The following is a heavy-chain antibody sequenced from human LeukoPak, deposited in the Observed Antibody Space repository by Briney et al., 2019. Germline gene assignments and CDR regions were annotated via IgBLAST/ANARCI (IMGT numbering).Heavy chain of an antibody. J-gene: IGHJ6*03. D-gene: IGHD3-10*01. CDR2: IKEDGTEK. Sequence: GRSLRLSCAASEFSFSTYWMSWVRQAPGKGLEWVANIKEDGTEKYYVGSVKGRFTISRDNAKKSLYLQMNSLRDDDTAVYFCARSPAGDAWPPAYYMDVWGKGTTVTLSS. V-gene: IGHV3-7*01. CDR1: EFSFSTYW. CDR3: ARSPAGDAWPPAYYMDV.